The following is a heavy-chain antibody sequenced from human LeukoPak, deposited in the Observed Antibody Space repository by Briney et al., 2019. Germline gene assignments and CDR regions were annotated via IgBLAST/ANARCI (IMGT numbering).Heavy chain of an antibody. D-gene: IGHD2-21*01. V-gene: IGHV1-46*01. CDR1: GYTSTSYY. J-gene: IGHJ4*02. Sequence: ASVKVSCKASGYTSTSYYMHWVRQAPGQGLEWMGIINPSGGSTSYAQKFQGRVTMTRDTSTSTVYMELSSLRSEDTAVYYCGRYVVVPSYFDYWGQGTLVTVSS. CDR3: GRYVVVPSYFDY. CDR2: INPSGGST.